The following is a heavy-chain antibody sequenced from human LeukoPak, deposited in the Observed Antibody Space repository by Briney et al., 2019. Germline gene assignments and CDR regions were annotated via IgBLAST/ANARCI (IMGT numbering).Heavy chain of an antibody. CDR1: GYTFTSYD. V-gene: IGHV1-8*01. J-gene: IGHJ4*02. D-gene: IGHD3-9*01. Sequence: ASVKVSCKASGYTFTSYDIDWVREATGQGLEWMGWMNPNSGNTGYAQKFQGRVTMTRNTFISTAYMELSSLRSEDTAVYYCARSLRYVTGYWGQGTLVTVSS. CDR2: MNPNSGNT. CDR3: ARSLRYVTGY.